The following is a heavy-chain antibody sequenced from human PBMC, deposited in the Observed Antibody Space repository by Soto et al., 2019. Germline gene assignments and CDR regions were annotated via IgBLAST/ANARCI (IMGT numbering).Heavy chain of an antibody. V-gene: IGHV3-23*01. CDR2: ISGSGGTT. CDR3: AKFFVETGSNSGWPWSFHY. D-gene: IGHD6-25*01. J-gene: IGHJ4*02. CDR1: GFTFSNYA. Sequence: EVQLLESGGGLVQPGRSLRLSCAASGFTFSNYAMSWVRQAPGQGLDWVSAISGSGGTTYYADSVKGRFTISRDKSKNTLFLQKNSLRAEDAAVYYCAKFFVETGSNSGWPWSFHYWGQGTLVTVSS.